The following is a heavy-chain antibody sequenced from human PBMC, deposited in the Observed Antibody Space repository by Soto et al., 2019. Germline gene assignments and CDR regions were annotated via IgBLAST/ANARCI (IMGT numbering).Heavy chain of an antibody. CDR2: IKSKTDGGTT. V-gene: IGHV3-15*01. CDR1: GFTFSNAW. D-gene: IGHD6-19*01. J-gene: IGHJ3*02. Sequence: EVQLVESGGGLVKPGGSLRLSCAASGFTFSNAWMSWVRQAPGKGLEWVGRIKSKTDGGTTDYAAPVKGRFTISRDDSKNTLYLQMNSLKTEDTAVYYCNTGRLVDAFDIWGQGTMVTVSS. CDR3: NTGRLVDAFDI.